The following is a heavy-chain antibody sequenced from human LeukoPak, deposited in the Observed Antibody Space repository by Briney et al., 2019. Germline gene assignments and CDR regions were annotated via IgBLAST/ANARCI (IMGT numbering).Heavy chain of an antibody. CDR1: GFTFSSYA. Sequence: GGSLRLSCAASGFTFSSYAMSWVRQAPGKGLEWVSAISGSGGSTYYADSVKGRFTISRDNSKNTLYLQMSSLRAEDTAVYYCARRVSGSTRLPPDAFDIWGQGTMVTVSS. V-gene: IGHV3-23*01. CDR2: ISGSGGST. CDR3: ARRVSGSTRLPPDAFDI. D-gene: IGHD1-26*01. J-gene: IGHJ3*02.